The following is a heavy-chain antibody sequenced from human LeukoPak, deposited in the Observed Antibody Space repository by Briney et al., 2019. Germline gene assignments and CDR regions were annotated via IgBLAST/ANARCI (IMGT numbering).Heavy chain of an antibody. D-gene: IGHD6-25*01. CDR2: INHSGST. J-gene: IGHJ4*02. V-gene: IGHV4-34*01. CDR1: GGSFSGYY. CDR3: ARVVVAAANPIFDY. Sequence: SETLSLTCAVYGGSFSGYYWSWIRQPPGKGLEWIGEINHSGSTNYNPSLKSRVTISVDTSKNQFSLKLSSVTAADTAMYYCARVVVAAANPIFDYWGQGTLVTVSS.